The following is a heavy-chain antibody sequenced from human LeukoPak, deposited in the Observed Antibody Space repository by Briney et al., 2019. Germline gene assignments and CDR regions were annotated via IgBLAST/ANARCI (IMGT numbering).Heavy chain of an antibody. CDR1: GFTFPSYA. V-gene: IGHV3-23*01. J-gene: IGHJ4*02. CDR2: ISDSGGST. D-gene: IGHD5-18*01. Sequence: PGGSLRLSCAASGFTFPSYAMSWVRQAPGKGLNWVSAISDSGGSTYYADSVKGRFTISRDSSKNTLYLQMNSLRAEDTAVYYCAKRSDGYSGFDYWGQRTLVTLSS. CDR3: AKRSDGYSGFDY.